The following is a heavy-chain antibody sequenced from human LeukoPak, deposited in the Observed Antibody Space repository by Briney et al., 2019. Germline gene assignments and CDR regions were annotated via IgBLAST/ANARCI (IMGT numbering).Heavy chain of an antibody. D-gene: IGHD3-10*01. J-gene: IGHJ4*01. CDR2: INHSGST. CDR3: ANGRDTMVRGIIIAHYIDD. CDR1: GGSFSGYY. Sequence: SETLSRTCSVYGGSFSGYYWSWIRQPPGKGLEWIGEINHSGSTNYNPSLKSRVTISVDTSKNQFSVKLSSVTAADTAVYYCANGRDTMVRGIIIAHYIDDWGQGTPVTVSS. V-gene: IGHV4-34*01.